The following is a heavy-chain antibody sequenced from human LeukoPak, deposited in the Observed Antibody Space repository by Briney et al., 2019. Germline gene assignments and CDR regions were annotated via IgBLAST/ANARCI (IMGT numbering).Heavy chain of an antibody. CDR1: GFSLSTSGMR. CDR2: IDWDDDK. Sequence: SGPALVKPTQTLTLTCTFSGFSLSTSGMRVSWIRQPPGKALEWLARIDWDDDKFYSTSLKTRLTISKDTSKNQVVLTMTNMDPVDTATYYCARESYDYVWGSFDYCGQGTLVTVSS. J-gene: IGHJ4*02. CDR3: ARESYDYVWGSFDY. D-gene: IGHD3-16*01. V-gene: IGHV2-70*04.